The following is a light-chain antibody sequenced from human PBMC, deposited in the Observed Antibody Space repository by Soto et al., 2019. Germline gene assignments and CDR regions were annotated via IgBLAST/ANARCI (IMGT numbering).Light chain of an antibody. V-gene: IGKV3D-20*02. CDR2: GAS. J-gene: IGKJ5*01. CDR1: QSVSSGY. CDR3: QQRSNWPPIT. Sequence: DIVLTQSPGTLYLSPGERATLSFRASQSVSSGYLAWYQQRPGQAPRLLIYGASTRATGIPDRFSGSGSGTDFTLTISSLEPEDFAVYYCQQRSNWPPITFGQGTRLEIK.